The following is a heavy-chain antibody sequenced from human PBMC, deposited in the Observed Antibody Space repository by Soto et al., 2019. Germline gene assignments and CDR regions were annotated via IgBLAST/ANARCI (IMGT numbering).Heavy chain of an antibody. D-gene: IGHD4-17*01. CDR2: FDPEDGET. CDR3: ATVLPTVTTFGY. J-gene: IGHJ4*02. CDR1: GYTLTELS. Sequence: ASVKVSCKVSGYTLTELSMHWVRQAPGKGLEWMGGFDPEDGETIYAQKFQGRVTMTEDTSTDTAYMELSSLRSEDTAVYYCATVLPTVTTFGYWGQGTLVTVSS. V-gene: IGHV1-24*01.